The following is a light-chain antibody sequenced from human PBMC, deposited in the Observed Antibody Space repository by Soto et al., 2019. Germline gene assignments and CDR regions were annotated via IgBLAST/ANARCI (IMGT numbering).Light chain of an antibody. CDR2: GAS. CDR1: QGVSSN. CDR3: QQYNNWPRT. V-gene: IGKV3-15*01. Sequence: EIVMTQSPGTLSVSPGERATLSCRASQGVSSNLAWHQQKPGQAPSLLIYGASTRATGIPARFSGSGSGTEFALTISSLQSEDFEVYYCQQYNNWPRTFGQGTKVEIK. J-gene: IGKJ1*01.